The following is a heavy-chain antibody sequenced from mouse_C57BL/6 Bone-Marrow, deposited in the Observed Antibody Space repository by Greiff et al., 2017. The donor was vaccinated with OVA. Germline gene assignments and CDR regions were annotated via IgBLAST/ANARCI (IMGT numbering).Heavy chain of an antibody. Sequence: EVMLVESVAELVRPGASVKLSCTASGFNIKNTYMHWVKQRPEQGLEWIGRIDPANGNTKYAPKFQGKATITADPSSNTAYLQLSSLTSEDTAIYYCARPYGSSPSFDYWGQGTTLTVSS. CDR3: ARPYGSSPSFDY. CDR1: GFNIKNTY. V-gene: IGHV14-3*01. D-gene: IGHD1-1*01. CDR2: IDPANGNT. J-gene: IGHJ2*01.